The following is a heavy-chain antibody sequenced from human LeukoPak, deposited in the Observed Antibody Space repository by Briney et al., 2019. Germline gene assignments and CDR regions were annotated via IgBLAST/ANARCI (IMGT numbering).Heavy chain of an antibody. V-gene: IGHV1-2*06. CDR1: GYTFTGYY. Sequence: ASVKVSCKASGYTFTGYYMHWVRQAPGQGLESMGRINPNSGGTNYAQKFQGRVTMTRDTSISTAYMELSRLRSDDTAVYYCARARGYYDSSGYAFDIWGQGTMVTVSS. CDR3: ARARGYYDSSGYAFDI. CDR2: INPNSGGT. J-gene: IGHJ3*02. D-gene: IGHD3-22*01.